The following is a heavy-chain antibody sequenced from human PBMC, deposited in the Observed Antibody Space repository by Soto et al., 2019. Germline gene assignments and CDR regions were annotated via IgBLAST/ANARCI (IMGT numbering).Heavy chain of an antibody. CDR2: ISGSGGST. Sequence: VWSLRLSCAASGFTFSSYAMSWVRQAPGKGLEWVSAISGSGGSTYYADSVKGRFTISRDNSKNTLYLQMNSLRAEDTAVYYCAKDLSPLWSVDYSNYVVAEYFQHWGKGT. CDR1: GFTFSSYA. CDR3: AKDLSPLWSVDYSNYVVAEYFQH. V-gene: IGHV3-23*01. J-gene: IGHJ1*01. D-gene: IGHD4-4*01.